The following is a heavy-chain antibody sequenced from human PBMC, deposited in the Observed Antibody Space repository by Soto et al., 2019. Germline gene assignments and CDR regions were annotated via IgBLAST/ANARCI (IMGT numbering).Heavy chain of an antibody. J-gene: IGHJ6*02. Sequence: SETLSLTCAVSGGSISRSNWWSWVRQPPGKGLEWIGEIYHSGSTNYNPSLKSRVTISIDKSKNQFSLKLSSVTAADTAVYYCARGRGSSSCNNYYCMDVWGQGTTVTVSS. CDR2: IYHSGST. CDR1: GGSISRSNW. CDR3: ARGRGSSSCNNYYCMDV. D-gene: IGHD6-13*01. V-gene: IGHV4-4*02.